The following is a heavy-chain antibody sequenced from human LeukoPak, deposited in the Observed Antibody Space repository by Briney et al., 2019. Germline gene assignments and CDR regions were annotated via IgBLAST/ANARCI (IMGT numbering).Heavy chain of an antibody. CDR2: IYYSGAT. Sequence: KPSETLSLICTVSGGSISSSNYYWVWIRQPPGKGLKWIGSIYYSGATYYNPSLESRVTMSVDTSKNQFSLKLSSVTAADTAVYHCAGLLPGSSRYFFDYWGQGTLVTVSS. CDR3: AGLLPGSSRYFFDY. J-gene: IGHJ4*02. V-gene: IGHV4-39*01. D-gene: IGHD6-13*01. CDR1: GGSISSSNYY.